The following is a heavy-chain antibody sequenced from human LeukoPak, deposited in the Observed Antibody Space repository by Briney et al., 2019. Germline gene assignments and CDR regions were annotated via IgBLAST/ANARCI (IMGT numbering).Heavy chain of an antibody. J-gene: IGHJ4*02. CDR2: INHSGST. V-gene: IGHV4-34*01. CDR3: ARQRVGYSSMFDY. Sequence: SETLSLTCAVYGGSFSGYYWSWIRQPPGKGLEWIGEINHSGSTNYNPSLKSRVTISEDTSKNQFSLKLSSVTAADTAVYYCARQRVGYSSMFDYWGQGTLVTVSS. CDR1: GGSFSGYY. D-gene: IGHD5-24*01.